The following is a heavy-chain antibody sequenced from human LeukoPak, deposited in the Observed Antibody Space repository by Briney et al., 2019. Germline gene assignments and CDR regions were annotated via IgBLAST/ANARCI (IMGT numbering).Heavy chain of an antibody. CDR3: ARERGGNVGRLYYYYMDV. D-gene: IGHD4-23*01. CDR1: GVTFVDYA. J-gene: IGHJ6*03. CDR2: VSWNRGSI. Sequence: GGALRLSCAASGVTFVDYAMHWGREAPGRGLGWGSGVSWNRGSIGYADSVKGRFTISRETAKISLYLQMNSLRAEHTAVYYCARERGGNVGRLYYYYMDVWGKGTTVTVSS. V-gene: IGHV3-9*01.